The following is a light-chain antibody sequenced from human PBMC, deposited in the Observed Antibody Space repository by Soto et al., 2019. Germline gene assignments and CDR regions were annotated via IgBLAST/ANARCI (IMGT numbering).Light chain of an antibody. CDR2: DVT. V-gene: IGLV2-14*01. J-gene: IGLJ1*01. CDR3: SSYTSSSTYV. CDR1: RNYVGGYNY. Sequence: QSVVTQPASVSGAPGQSITISCTGTRNYVGGYNYVYWHQQHPGKAPKLMIYDVTNRPSGVSDRFSGSKSGNTASLTISGLQAEDEADYYCSSYTSSSTYVFGAGTKVTVL.